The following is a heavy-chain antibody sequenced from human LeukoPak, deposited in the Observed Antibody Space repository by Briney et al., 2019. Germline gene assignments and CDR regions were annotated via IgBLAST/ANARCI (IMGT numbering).Heavy chain of an antibody. CDR2: IIPILGIA. D-gene: IGHD3-10*01. J-gene: IGHJ5*02. V-gene: IGHV1-69*04. CDR3: ARSTVRGVLRGELAPNWFDP. Sequence: SVKVSCKASGGTFSSYAISWVRQAPGRGLEWMGRIIPILGIANYAQKFQGRVTITADKSTSTAYMELSSLRSEDTAVYYCARSTVRGVLRGELAPNWFDPWGQGTLVTVSS. CDR1: GGTFSSYA.